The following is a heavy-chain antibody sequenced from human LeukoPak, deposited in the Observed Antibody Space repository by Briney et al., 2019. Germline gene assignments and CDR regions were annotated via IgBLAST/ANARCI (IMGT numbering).Heavy chain of an antibody. D-gene: IGHD4-17*01. CDR1: GGTFSSYA. CDR3: ARGVDYAYYFDY. Sequence: SVKVSCKASGGTFSSYAISWVRQAPGQGLEWMGGIIPIFGTANYAQKLQGRVTMTTDTSTSTAYMELRSLRSEDTAVYYCARGVDYAYYFDYWGQGTLVTVSS. CDR2: IIPIFGTA. J-gene: IGHJ4*02. V-gene: IGHV1-69*05.